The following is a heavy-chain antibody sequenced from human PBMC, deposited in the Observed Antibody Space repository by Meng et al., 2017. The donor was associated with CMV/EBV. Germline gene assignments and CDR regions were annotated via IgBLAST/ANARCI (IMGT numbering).Heavy chain of an antibody. Sequence: SVKVSCKASGGTFSSYAISWVRQAPGQGLEWMGGSIPIFGTANYAQKFQGRVTITTDESTSTAYMELSSLRSEDTAVYYCARDAGYCSSTSCEHYYGMDVWGQGTTVTVSS. CDR3: ARDAGYCSSTSCEHYYGMDV. D-gene: IGHD2-2*01. CDR2: SIPIFGTA. CDR1: GGTFSSYA. V-gene: IGHV1-69*05. J-gene: IGHJ6*02.